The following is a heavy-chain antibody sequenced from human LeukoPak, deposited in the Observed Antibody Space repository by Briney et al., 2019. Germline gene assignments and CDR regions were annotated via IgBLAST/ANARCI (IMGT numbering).Heavy chain of an antibody. V-gene: IGHV3-30*02. Sequence: GGSLRLSCAASGFTFSSYAMHWVRQAPGKGLEWVAFIRYDGSNKYYADSVKGRFTISRDNSKNTLYLQMNSLRAEDTAVYYCAKPPGFGELYPLDYWGQGTLVTVSS. J-gene: IGHJ4*02. D-gene: IGHD3-10*01. CDR3: AKPPGFGELYPLDY. CDR2: IRYDGSNK. CDR1: GFTFSSYA.